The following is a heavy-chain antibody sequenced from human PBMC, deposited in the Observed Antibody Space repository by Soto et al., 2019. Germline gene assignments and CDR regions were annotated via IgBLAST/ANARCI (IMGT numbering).Heavy chain of an antibody. Sequence: EVQLLESGGGLVQPGGSLRLSCAASGFTFSSYAMSWVRQAPGKGLEWVSAISGSGGSTYYADSVKGRFTISRDNSKNTLYLQMNSLRAEDTAVYYCARCFSGYDLEMVLGYWGQGTLVTVSS. CDR2: ISGSGGST. V-gene: IGHV3-23*01. J-gene: IGHJ4*02. CDR3: ARCFSGYDLEMVLGY. D-gene: IGHD5-12*01. CDR1: GFTFSSYA.